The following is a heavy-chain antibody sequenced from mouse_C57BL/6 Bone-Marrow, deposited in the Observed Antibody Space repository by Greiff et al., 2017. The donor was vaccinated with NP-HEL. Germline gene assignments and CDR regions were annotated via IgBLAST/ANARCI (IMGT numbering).Heavy chain of an antibody. CDR2: IDPSDSYT. CDR3: ARGPYYGYGGFAY. Sequence: QVQLQQPGAELVKPGASVKLSCKASGYTFTSYWMQWVKQRSGQGLEWIGEIDPSDSYTNYNQKFKGKATLTVDTSSSTAYMQLSSLTSEDSAVYYCARGPYYGYGGFAYWGQGTLVTVSA. D-gene: IGHD2-9*01. CDR1: GYTFTSYW. V-gene: IGHV1-50*01. J-gene: IGHJ3*01.